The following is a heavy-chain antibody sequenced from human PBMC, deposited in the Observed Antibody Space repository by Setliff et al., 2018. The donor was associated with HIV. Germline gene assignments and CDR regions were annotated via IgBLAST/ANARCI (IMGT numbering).Heavy chain of an antibody. CDR3: ARHGSNWFDP. CDR1: GGSISSNNYY. D-gene: IGHD3-10*01. V-gene: IGHV4-39*01. Sequence: KPSETLSLTCTVSGGSISSNNYYWGWIRQPPGKGLEWIGTMYYSGRTYYNRSLKSRVTISVDTSKNQFSLKLSSVTAADTAVYYCARHGSNWFDPWGQGTQVTVSS. J-gene: IGHJ5*02. CDR2: MYYSGRT.